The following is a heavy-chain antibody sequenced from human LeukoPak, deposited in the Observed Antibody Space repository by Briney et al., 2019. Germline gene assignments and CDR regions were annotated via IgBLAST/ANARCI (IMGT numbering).Heavy chain of an antibody. CDR3: ARGIVGPTYFDY. J-gene: IGHJ4*02. CDR2: INRSGST. CDR1: SGSFSGYF. Sequence: SETLSLTCVVYSGSFSGYFWSWIRQPPGKGLEWIGEINRSGSTNYNPSLKSRVTISVDTSKNQFSLKLGSVTAADTAVYYCARGIVGPTYFDYWGQGTLVTVSS. D-gene: IGHD1-26*01. V-gene: IGHV4-34*01.